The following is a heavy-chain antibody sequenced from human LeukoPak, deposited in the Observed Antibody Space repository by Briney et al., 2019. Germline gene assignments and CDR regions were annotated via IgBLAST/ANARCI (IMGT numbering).Heavy chain of an antibody. D-gene: IGHD3-3*01. CDR3: AREERPYYDFWSGYYWYFDL. J-gene: IGHJ2*01. Sequence: GGSLRLSCAASGFTFSEYAMHWVRQAPGKGLEYVSVISSNGGSTSYANSVKGRFTISRDNSKNTLYLQMGSLRSDDMAVYYCAREERPYYDFWSGYYWYFDLWGRGTLVTVSS. CDR2: ISSNGGST. CDR1: GFTFSEYA. V-gene: IGHV3-64*01.